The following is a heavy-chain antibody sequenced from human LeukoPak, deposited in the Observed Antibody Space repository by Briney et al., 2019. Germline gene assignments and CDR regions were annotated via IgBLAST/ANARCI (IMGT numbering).Heavy chain of an antibody. CDR1: GGTFSSYA. D-gene: IGHD6-6*01. CDR3: ARGYSSSYHYFDY. J-gene: IGHJ4*02. CDR2: IIPILGTA. V-gene: IGHV1-69*13. Sequence: SVKVSCKASGGTFSSYAISWVRQAPGQGLEWMGGIIPILGTANYAQKFQGRVTITADESTSTAYMELSSLRSEDTAVYYCARGYSSSYHYFDYWGQGTLVTVSS.